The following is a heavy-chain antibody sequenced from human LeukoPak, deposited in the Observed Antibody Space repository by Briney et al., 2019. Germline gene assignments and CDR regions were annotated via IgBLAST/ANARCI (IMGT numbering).Heavy chain of an antibody. V-gene: IGHV3-48*03. CDR2: ISKSGRTI. Sequence: GGSLRLSCAASGFTFSSYEMHWVRQAPGKGLEWVSYISKSGRTIYYADSVKGRFTIPRDNAKNSLYLQMNSLRAEDTAVYYCAREERYCTNGVCPGAFDYWGQGTLVTVSS. CDR3: AREERYCTNGVCPGAFDY. CDR1: GFTFSSYE. J-gene: IGHJ4*02. D-gene: IGHD2-8*01.